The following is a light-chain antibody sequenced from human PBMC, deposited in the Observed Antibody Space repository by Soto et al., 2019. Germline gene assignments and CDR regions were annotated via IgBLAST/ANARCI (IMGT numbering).Light chain of an antibody. Sequence: EVVMTQSPATLSVSPGERATLSCRASQSVSNNLAWYQQKPGQAPRLLVYGSSSRATDIPARFSGSESGTDFTLTISSLQSEDFAVYYCLQYNNWPPITFGQGTRLEIK. CDR2: GSS. J-gene: IGKJ5*01. CDR3: LQYNNWPPIT. CDR1: QSVSNN. V-gene: IGKV3-15*01.